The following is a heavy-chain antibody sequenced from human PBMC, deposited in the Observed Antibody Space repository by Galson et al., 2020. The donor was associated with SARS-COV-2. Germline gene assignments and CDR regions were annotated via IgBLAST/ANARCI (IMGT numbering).Heavy chain of an antibody. V-gene: IGHV4-61*02. Sequence: SETLSLTCPVAGGSITNGNYYWSWIRQPAGKGLEWIGRIYATASTIYNPYLKNPVTMSVRTSKNQFSLKLSSVTAADTAVYYCARFGYYNILTGHYTYVFDNGGQGILVTVAS. D-gene: IGHD3-9*01. CDR3: ARFGYYNILTGHYTYVFDN. CDR1: GGSITNGNYY. J-gene: IGHJ4*02. CDR2: IYATAST.